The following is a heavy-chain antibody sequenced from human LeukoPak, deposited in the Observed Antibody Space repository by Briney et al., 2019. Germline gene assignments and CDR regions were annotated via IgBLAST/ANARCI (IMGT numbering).Heavy chain of an antibody. CDR2: ISWNSGSI. CDR1: GFTFYDYA. J-gene: IGHJ6*02. V-gene: IGHV3-9*01. Sequence: GGSLRLSCAASGFTFYDYAMHWVRQAPGKGLEWVSGISWNSGSIGYADSVKGRFTISRDNAKNSLYLQMNSLRAEDTALYYCAKDIMVMYSSGGGMDVWGQGTTVTVSS. CDR3: AKDIMVMYSSGGGMDV. D-gene: IGHD6-19*01.